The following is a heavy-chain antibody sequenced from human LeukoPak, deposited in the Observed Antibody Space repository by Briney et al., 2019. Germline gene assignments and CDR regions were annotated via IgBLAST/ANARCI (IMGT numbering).Heavy chain of an antibody. CDR1: GFTFDDYG. Sequence: GGSLRLSCAASGFTFDDYGMSWVRQAPGKGLEWVSGINWSGGRTGYADSLKGRFTISRDNAKNTLYLQMNSLRDEDTALYYCARDLTTSDNWGQGTLVTVSS. CDR2: INWSGGRT. D-gene: IGHD1/OR15-1a*01. CDR3: ARDLTTSDN. J-gene: IGHJ4*02. V-gene: IGHV3-20*04.